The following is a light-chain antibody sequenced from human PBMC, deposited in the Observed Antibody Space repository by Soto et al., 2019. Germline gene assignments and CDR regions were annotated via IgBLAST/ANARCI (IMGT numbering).Light chain of an antibody. CDR3: QQYYSYPPT. J-gene: IGKJ2*01. V-gene: IGKV1-8*01. Sequence: AIRMTQSPSSFSASTGDRVTITCRASQGISSYLAWYQQKPGKAPKLLIYAASTLQSGVPSRFSDSGSGTDFTLTISCLQSEDFATYYCQQYYSYPPTFRQGTKLVIK. CDR1: QGISSY. CDR2: AAS.